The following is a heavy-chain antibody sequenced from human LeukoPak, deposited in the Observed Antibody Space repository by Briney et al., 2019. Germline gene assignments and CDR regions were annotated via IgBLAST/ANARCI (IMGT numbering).Heavy chain of an antibody. CDR3: ARDLRSGLSELDY. J-gene: IGHJ4*02. CDR1: GFTFSSYS. V-gene: IGHV3-21*04. Sequence: GGSLRLSCAASGFTFSSYSMNWVRQAPGKGLEWVSSISSSSSYIYYADSVKGRFTISRDNAKNSLYLQMNSLRAEDTAVYYCARDLRSGLSELDYWGQGTLVTVSS. D-gene: IGHD1-14*01. CDR2: ISSSSSYI.